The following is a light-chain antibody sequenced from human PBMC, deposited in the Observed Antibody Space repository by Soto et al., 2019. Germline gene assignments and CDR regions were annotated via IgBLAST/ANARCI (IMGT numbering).Light chain of an antibody. Sequence: DIVMTQSPDSLAVSLGERATINCKSSQSVLYSSNNKNYLAWYQQKPGQPPKLLIYWASTRESGVPDRFSGSGSGTDFTLTISSLHAEDVAVYYCQQYYSTLTWTFGQGTKV. CDR2: WAS. V-gene: IGKV4-1*01. J-gene: IGKJ1*01. CDR3: QQYYSTLTWT. CDR1: QSVLYSSNNKNY.